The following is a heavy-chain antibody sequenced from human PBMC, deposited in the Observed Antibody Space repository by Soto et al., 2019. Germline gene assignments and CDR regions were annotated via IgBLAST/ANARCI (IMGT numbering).Heavy chain of an antibody. D-gene: IGHD1-26*01. Sequence: QVQLVQSVAEVKKPGASVKVSCKASGYTFTGYYMHWVRQAPGQGLEWMGWINPNSGGTNYAQKFQGWVTMTRDTYISTAYMELSRLRSDDTAVYYCARDRGGSYYSGWFDPWGQGTLVTVSS. V-gene: IGHV1-2*04. CDR2: INPNSGGT. CDR1: GYTFTGYY. CDR3: ARDRGGSYYSGWFDP. J-gene: IGHJ5*02.